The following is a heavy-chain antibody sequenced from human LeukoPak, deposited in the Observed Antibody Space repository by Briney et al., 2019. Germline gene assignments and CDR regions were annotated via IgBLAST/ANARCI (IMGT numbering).Heavy chain of an antibody. CDR1: GYSFTNYW. J-gene: IGHJ4*02. Sequence: GESLKTSCKGSGYSFTNYWIGWVRQMPGKGLEWMGLIYPGDSDTRYSSSFQGHVTISADKSISTAYLQWSSLKASDTAMYYCARVHYYETSDWGNYFDYWGQGTLVTVSS. V-gene: IGHV5-51*01. CDR2: IYPGDSDT. D-gene: IGHD3-22*01. CDR3: ARVHYYETSDWGNYFDY.